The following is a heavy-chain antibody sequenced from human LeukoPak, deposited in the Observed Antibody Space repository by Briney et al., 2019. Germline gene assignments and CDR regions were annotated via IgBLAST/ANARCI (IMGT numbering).Heavy chain of an antibody. Sequence: ASVKVSCKASGYTFTSYGISWVRQAPGQGLKWMGWISAYNGNTNYAQKLQGRVTMTTDTSTSTAYMELRSLRSDDTAVYYCARDRSYYGSGSLWGQGTLVTVSS. D-gene: IGHD3-10*01. J-gene: IGHJ4*02. V-gene: IGHV1-18*04. CDR2: ISAYNGNT. CDR1: GYTFTSYG. CDR3: ARDRSYYGSGSL.